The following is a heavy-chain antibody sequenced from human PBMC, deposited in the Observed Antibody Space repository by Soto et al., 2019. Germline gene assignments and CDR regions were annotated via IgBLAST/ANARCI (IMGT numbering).Heavy chain of an antibody. D-gene: IGHD5-18*01. CDR2: IYYSGST. CDR1: GGSISSSSYY. V-gene: IGHV4-39*07. Sequence: TSEPLSLTCTVSGGSISSSSYYWGWIRQPPGKGLEWIGSIYYSGSTYYNPSLKSRVTISVDTSKNQFSLKLSSVTAADTAVYYCARVNSYGTIDYWGQGTLVTVSS. CDR3: ARVNSYGTIDY. J-gene: IGHJ4*02.